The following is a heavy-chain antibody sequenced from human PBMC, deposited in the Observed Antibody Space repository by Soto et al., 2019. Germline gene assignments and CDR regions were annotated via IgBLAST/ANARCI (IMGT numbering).Heavy chain of an antibody. Sequence: GGSLRLSCAASGFTFSSYSMNWVRQAPGKGLEWVSSISSRSSYIYYADSVKGRFTISRDNAKNSLYLQMNSLRAEDTAVYYCARGYDFWSGAEYWGQGTLVTVSS. CDR3: ARGYDFWSGAEY. CDR1: GFTFSSYS. J-gene: IGHJ4*02. V-gene: IGHV3-21*01. CDR2: ISSRSSYI. D-gene: IGHD3-3*01.